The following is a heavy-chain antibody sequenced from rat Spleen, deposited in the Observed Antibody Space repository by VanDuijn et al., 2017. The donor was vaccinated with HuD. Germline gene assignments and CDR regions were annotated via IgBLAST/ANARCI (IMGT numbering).Heavy chain of an antibody. Sequence: EVKLVESGGGLVQPGRSLKLSCAASGFNFNDYWMGWVRQAPGKGLEWIGEINKDSNTINYAPSLKDKFTISRDNAQNTLYLQMSKLGSEDTATYYCAKVLSGSFDYWGQGVMVTVSS. CDR3: AKVLSGSFDY. J-gene: IGHJ2*01. CDR1: GFNFNDYW. CDR2: INKDSNTI. V-gene: IGHV4-2*01. D-gene: IGHD5-1*01.